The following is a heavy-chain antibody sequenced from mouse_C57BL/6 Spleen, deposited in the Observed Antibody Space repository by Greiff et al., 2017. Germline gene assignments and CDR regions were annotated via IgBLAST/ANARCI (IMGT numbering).Heavy chain of an antibody. CDR1: GFTFSSYG. CDR2: ISSGGSYT. V-gene: IGHV5-6*01. CDR3: ARQEGYYYGGDY. Sequence: EVQLVESGGDLVKPGGSLKLSCAASGFTFSSYGMSWVRQTPDKRLEWVATISSGGSYTYYPDSVKGRFTISRDNAKNTLYLQMSRLKSEDTAMYYCARQEGYYYGGDYWGQGTSVTVSS. J-gene: IGHJ4*01.